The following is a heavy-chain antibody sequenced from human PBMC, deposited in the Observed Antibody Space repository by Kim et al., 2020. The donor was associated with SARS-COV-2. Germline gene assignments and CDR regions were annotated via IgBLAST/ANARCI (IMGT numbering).Heavy chain of an antibody. CDR3: ARGEYRDDYYYYYGMDV. D-gene: IGHD3-16*02. V-gene: IGHV3-48*02. CDR1: GFTFSSYS. Sequence: GGSLRLSCAASGFTFSSYSMNWVRQAPGKGLEWVSYISSSSSTIYYADSVKGRFTISRDNAKNSLYLQMNSLRDEDTAVYYCARGEYRDDYYYYYGMDVWGQGTTVTVSS. J-gene: IGHJ6*02. CDR2: ISSSSSTI.